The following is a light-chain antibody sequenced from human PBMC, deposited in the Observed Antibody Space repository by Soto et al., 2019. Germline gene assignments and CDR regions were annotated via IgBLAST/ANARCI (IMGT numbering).Light chain of an antibody. V-gene: IGKV1-5*03. CDR2: KAS. CDR3: QQYKDYSGFT. Sequence: DLPMTQSPSTLSASVGDRVTITCRASQSISDWLAWYQQKPGKAPKLLIYKASSLESGVPSRFSGSGSGTEFTLTINSLQPDDFATYYCQQYKDYSGFTFGPGTKVDFK. J-gene: IGKJ3*01. CDR1: QSISDW.